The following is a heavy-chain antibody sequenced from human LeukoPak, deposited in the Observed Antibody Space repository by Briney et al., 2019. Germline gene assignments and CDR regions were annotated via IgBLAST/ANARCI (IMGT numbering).Heavy chain of an antibody. CDR3: ARVLVAAADHNWFDP. J-gene: IGHJ5*02. D-gene: IGHD6-13*01. Sequence: PSETLSLTCAVSGGSISSGGFSWSWIRQPPGKGLEWIGYIYHSGSTYYNPSLKSRVTISVDRSKNQFSLELSSVSAADTAVYYCARVLVAAADHNWFDPWGQGTLVTVSS. CDR2: IYHSGST. CDR1: GGSISSGGFS. V-gene: IGHV4-30-2*01.